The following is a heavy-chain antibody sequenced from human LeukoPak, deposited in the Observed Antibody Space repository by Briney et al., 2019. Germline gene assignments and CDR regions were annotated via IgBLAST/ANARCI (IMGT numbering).Heavy chain of an antibody. CDR1: GFIFRNYG. J-gene: IGHJ4*02. Sequence: GGSLRLSCAASGFIFRNYGMSWVRQAPGKGLEWVSTVHGRTYYADSVKGRFTISRDDSRSTLYLQMDNLRAEDTAVYYCAKDQPGDGYNPIWGQGTLVTVSS. V-gene: IGHV3-23*01. D-gene: IGHD5-24*01. CDR3: AKDQPGDGYNPI. CDR2: VHGRT.